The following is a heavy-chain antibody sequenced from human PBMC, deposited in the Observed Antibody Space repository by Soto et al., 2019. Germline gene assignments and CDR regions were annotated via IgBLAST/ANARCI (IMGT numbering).Heavy chain of an antibody. CDR1: GGSISSRSSY. V-gene: IGHV4-39*01. J-gene: IGHJ4*02. Sequence: QLQLQESGPGLVKPSETLSLTCTVSGGSISSRSSYCGWIRQPPGKGLEWIGSINYSGSTYYNPSLRSRITISVDTSKNQFSLKLSSVTAADTAVYFCAKTGFWSDYRVADYWGQGILVTVSS. D-gene: IGHD3-3*01. CDR2: INYSGST. CDR3: AKTGFWSDYRVADY.